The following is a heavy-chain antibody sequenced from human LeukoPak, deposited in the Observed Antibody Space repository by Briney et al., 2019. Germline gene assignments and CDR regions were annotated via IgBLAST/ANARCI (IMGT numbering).Heavy chain of an antibody. Sequence: PGGSLRLSCAASGFTFSSYGMHWVRQAAGKGLEWVAVISYDGSNKYYADSVKGRFTISRDNSKNTLYLQMNSLRAEDTAVYYCAKDGSPYDFWSGYYFDYWGQGTLVTVSS. J-gene: IGHJ4*02. V-gene: IGHV3-30*18. CDR3: AKDGSPYDFWSGYYFDY. CDR1: GFTFSSYG. CDR2: ISYDGSNK. D-gene: IGHD3-3*01.